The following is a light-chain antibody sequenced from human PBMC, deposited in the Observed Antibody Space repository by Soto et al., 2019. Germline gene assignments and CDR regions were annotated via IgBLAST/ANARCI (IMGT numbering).Light chain of an antibody. V-gene: IGKV3-20*01. J-gene: IGKJ1*01. Sequence: EIVLTQSPGTLSLSPGERATLSGRASQSVSSSYLAWYQQKPGQAPRLLIYGASSRATGIPDRFSGSGSGTDFTLTISRLEPEDFAGYYCQRYGSLWTFGHGTKVEI. CDR1: QSVSSSY. CDR2: GAS. CDR3: QRYGSLWT.